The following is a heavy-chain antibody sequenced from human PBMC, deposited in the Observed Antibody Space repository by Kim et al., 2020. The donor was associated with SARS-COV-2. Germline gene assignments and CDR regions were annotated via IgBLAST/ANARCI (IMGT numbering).Heavy chain of an antibody. Sequence: GGSLRLSCAASGFTFSSYGMHWVRQAPGKGLEWVAVIWYDGSNKYYADSVKGRFTISRDNSNNTLDLQMNSLRVEDTAVYYCAKDKFRYSAYDCLDFWG. CDR2: IWYDGSNK. D-gene: IGHD5-12*01. V-gene: IGHV3-33*06. J-gene: IGHJ4*01. CDR1: GFTFSSYG. CDR3: AKDKFRYSAYDCLDF.